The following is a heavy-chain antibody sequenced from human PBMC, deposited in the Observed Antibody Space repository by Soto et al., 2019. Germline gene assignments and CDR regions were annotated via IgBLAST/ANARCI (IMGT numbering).Heavy chain of an antibody. J-gene: IGHJ4*02. D-gene: IGHD2-2*02. CDR2: IYWNDDK. V-gene: IGHV2-5*01. Sequence: GLDLEWLALIYWNDDKRYSPSLKSRLTITKDTSKNQVVLTMTNMDPVDTATYYCAHSRGAKIVVVPAAITHGFDYWGQGTLVTVSS. CDR3: AHSRGAKIVVVPAAITHGFDY.